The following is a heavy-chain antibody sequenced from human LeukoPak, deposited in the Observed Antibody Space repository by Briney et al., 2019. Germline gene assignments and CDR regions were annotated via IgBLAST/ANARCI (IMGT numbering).Heavy chain of an antibody. CDR2: ISSSSSYI. CDR3: ARDLSSDCFDP. CDR1: GFTFSSYA. V-gene: IGHV3-21*01. D-gene: IGHD6-13*01. J-gene: IGHJ5*02. Sequence: PGGSLRLSCAASGFTFSSYAMSWVRQAPGKGLEWVSSISSSSSYIYYADSVKGRFTISRDNAKNSLYLQMNSLRAEDTAVYYCARDLSSDCFDPWGQGTLVTVSS.